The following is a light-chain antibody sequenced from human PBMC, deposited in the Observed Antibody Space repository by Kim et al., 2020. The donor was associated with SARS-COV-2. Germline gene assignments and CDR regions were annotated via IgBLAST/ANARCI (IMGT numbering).Light chain of an antibody. J-gene: IGKJ1*01. Sequence: SPGERATLSCRASQSVSSMYVAWDQQKPGQAPRLLIYGASNRATGIPDRFSGSGSGTDFTLTISRLEPEDCAVYYCQQYENSPWTFGQGTKVDIK. CDR2: GAS. V-gene: IGKV3-20*01. CDR3: QQYENSPWT. CDR1: QSVSSMY.